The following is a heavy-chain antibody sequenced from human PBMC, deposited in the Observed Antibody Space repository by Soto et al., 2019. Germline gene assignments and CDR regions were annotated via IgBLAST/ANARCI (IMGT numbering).Heavy chain of an antibody. CDR1: GGTFSSYA. Sequence: QVQLVQSGAEVKKPGSSVKVSCKASGGTFSSYAISWVRQAPGQGLEWMGGIIPIFGTANYAQKFQGRVTIGEDESSSTADVEQSILRSEDTGVYYCARSLPGERGYFGRFFWFYPWGQGTLGTVSS. V-gene: IGHV1-69*01. J-gene: IGHJ5*02. CDR2: IIPIFGTA. D-gene: IGHD3-9*01. CDR3: ARSLPGERGYFGRFFWFYP.